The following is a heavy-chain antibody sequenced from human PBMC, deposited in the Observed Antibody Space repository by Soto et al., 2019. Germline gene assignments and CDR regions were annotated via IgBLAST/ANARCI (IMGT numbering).Heavy chain of an antibody. CDR1: GIDLSIYW. Sequence: EAQLVESGGGLVQPGGSLRLSCTGSGIDLSIYWMHWVRQDPGKGLVWVSRINPESTTISYADSVKGRFTISRDNAENTLFLHMNSLSAEDTGVYYCTKDTFGGRDSWGQGTLVTVSS. CDR3: TKDTFGGRDS. CDR2: INPESTTI. D-gene: IGHD2-15*01. J-gene: IGHJ4*02. V-gene: IGHV3-74*01.